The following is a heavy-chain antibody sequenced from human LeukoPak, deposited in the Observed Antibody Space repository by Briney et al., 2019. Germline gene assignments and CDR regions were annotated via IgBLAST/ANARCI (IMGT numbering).Heavy chain of an antibody. J-gene: IGHJ6*03. CDR1: GYSFTSYW. Sequence: GESLKISCKGSGYSFTSYWIGWVRQMPGKGLEWMGIIYPGDSDTRYSPSFQGQVTISADKSISTAYLQWSSLKASDTAMYYCARLLYYDFWSGYSTQSYMDVWGKGTTVTVPS. D-gene: IGHD3-3*01. CDR3: ARLLYYDFWSGYSTQSYMDV. CDR2: IYPGDSDT. V-gene: IGHV5-51*03.